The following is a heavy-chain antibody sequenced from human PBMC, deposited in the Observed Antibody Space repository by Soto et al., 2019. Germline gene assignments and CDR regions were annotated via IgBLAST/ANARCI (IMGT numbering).Heavy chain of an antibody. CDR1: GGSISDDSY. J-gene: IGHJ5*01. Sequence: PSETLSLTCTVSGGSISDDSYWSWIRQTPGKGLEWIGYIYHTGNTYYNPSLRSRVSISVDKSKSQFSLKLISVTAADTAVYFCARDEYKLLSSVSWFDSWGQGTPVPVSS. D-gene: IGHD2-2*01. CDR2: IYHTGNT. V-gene: IGHV4-30-4*01. CDR3: ARDEYKLLSSVSWFDS.